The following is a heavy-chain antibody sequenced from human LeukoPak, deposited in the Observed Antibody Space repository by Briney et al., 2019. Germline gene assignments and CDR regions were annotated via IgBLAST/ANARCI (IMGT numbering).Heavy chain of an antibody. D-gene: IGHD2-2*01. CDR1: GFTFSSYA. CDR2: ISGSGGST. J-gene: IGHJ4*02. Sequence: GGSLRLSCAASGFTFSSYAMSWVRQAPGKGLEWVSAISGSGGSTYYADSVKGRFTISRDNSKNTLYLQMNSLRAEDTAVYYCAKGGILGYCSSTSCPIFDYWGQGTLVTVSS. V-gene: IGHV3-23*01. CDR3: AKGGILGYCSSTSCPIFDY.